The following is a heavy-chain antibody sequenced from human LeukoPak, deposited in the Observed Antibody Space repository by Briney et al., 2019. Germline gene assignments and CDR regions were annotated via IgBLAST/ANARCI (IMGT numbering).Heavy chain of an antibody. J-gene: IGHJ6*03. CDR2: INHSGST. CDR1: GGSFSGYY. V-gene: IGHV4-34*01. CDR3: ARVRPNYYYYMDV. Sequence: PSETLSLTCAVYGGSFSGYYWSWIRQPPGKGLEWSGEINHSGSTNYNPSLKSRVTISVDTSKNQFSLKLSSVTAADTAVYYCARVRPNYYYYMDVWGKGTTVTVSS.